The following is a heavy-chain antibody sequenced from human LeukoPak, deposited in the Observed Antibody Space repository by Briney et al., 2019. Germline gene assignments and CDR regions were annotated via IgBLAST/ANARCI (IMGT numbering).Heavy chain of an antibody. CDR2: VYYSGNT. V-gene: IGHV4-59*01. D-gene: IGHD1-7*01. CDR3: ARGYNWNFFDY. CDR1: GGSISSYY. J-gene: IGHJ4*02. Sequence: PSETLSLTCTVSGGSISSYYWSWIRQPPGKGLEWTGYVYYSGNTNYNPSLKSRVTISVDTSKSQFSLKLTSVTSADTAVYYCARGYNWNFFDYWGQGTLVTVSS.